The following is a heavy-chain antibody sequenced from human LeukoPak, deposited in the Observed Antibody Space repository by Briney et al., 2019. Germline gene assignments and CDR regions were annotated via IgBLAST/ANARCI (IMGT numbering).Heavy chain of an antibody. CDR1: GFTFSSYA. CDR2: ISSNGGST. J-gene: IGHJ4*02. D-gene: IGHD6-13*01. Sequence: PGGSLRLSCAASGFTFSSYAMHWVRQAPGKGLEYVSAISSNGGSTYYANSVKGRFTISRDNSKNTLYLQMGGLRAEDMAVYYCARDDIAAAGIIDYWGQGTLVTVSS. V-gene: IGHV3-64*01. CDR3: ARDDIAAAGIIDY.